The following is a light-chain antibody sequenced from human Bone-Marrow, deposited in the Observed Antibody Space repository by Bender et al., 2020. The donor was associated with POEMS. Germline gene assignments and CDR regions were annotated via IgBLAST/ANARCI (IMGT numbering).Light chain of an antibody. CDR2: INN. Sequence: QSVLTQPPSASGTPGQRVTISCSGSSSNIGTNPVNWYQQLPGTAPKLLIYINNQRPSGVPDRFSGSKSGTSATLGIIGLQTGDEADYYCGTWDGSLSAGLYVFGTGTKVSVL. CDR3: GTWDGSLSAGLYV. V-gene: IGLV1-44*01. J-gene: IGLJ1*01. CDR1: SSNIGTNP.